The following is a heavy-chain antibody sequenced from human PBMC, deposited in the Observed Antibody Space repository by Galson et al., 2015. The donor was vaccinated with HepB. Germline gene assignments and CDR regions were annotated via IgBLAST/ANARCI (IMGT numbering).Heavy chain of an antibody. CDR3: AVMGFGYSSSWHKREFDY. V-gene: IGHV3-43D*03. CDR1: GFTFDDYA. J-gene: IGHJ4*02. Sequence: SLRLSCAASGFTFDDYAMHWVRQAPGKGLEWVSLISWDGGSTYYADSVKGRFTISRDNSKSSLYLQMNSLRAEDTALYYCAVMGFGYSSSWHKREFDYWGQGTLVTVSS. CDR2: ISWDGGST. D-gene: IGHD6-13*01.